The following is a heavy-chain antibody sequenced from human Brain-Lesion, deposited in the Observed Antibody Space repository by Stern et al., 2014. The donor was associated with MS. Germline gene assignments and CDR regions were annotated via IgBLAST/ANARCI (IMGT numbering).Heavy chain of an antibody. D-gene: IGHD3-16*02. CDR1: GFRFSSYA. V-gene: IGHV3-23*04. CDR2: IRASGGST. J-gene: IGHJ3*02. CDR3: AKGVWGSYLNAFDM. Sequence: EVQLVESGGGFVKPGGSLRLSCAASGFRFSSYAMSWVRQTPGKGLEWVSGIRASGGSTYYADSVKGRFTISRDKSNNTLFLQMNSLRAEDTAVYYCAKGVWGSYLNAFDMWGQGTMVTVSS.